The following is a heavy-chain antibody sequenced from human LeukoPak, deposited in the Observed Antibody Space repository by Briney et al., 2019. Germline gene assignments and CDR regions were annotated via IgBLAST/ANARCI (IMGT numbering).Heavy chain of an antibody. V-gene: IGHV1-46*01. CDR1: GSTFTSYY. Sequence: ASVKVSFKASGSTFTSYYMHWLRQAPGQGLEWMGLINPSGGSTTYAQKFQGRVTLTRATSTSTVYMELSSLRSEDTAVYYCARAYYHDSSDYYFPLDYWRQGRLVTV. D-gene: IGHD3-22*01. J-gene: IGHJ4*02. CDR2: INPSGGST. CDR3: ARAYYHDSSDYYFPLDY.